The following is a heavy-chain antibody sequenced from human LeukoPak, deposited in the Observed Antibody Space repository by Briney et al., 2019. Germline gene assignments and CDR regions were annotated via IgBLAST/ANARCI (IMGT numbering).Heavy chain of an antibody. CDR1: GYTFTSYD. Sequence: ASVKVSCXASGYTFTSYDINWVRQATGQGLEWMGWMNPNSGNTGYAQKFQGRVTITRNTSISTAYMELSSLRSEDTAVYYCARGRKLGAARYFDYWGQGTLVTVSS. CDR2: MNPNSGNT. D-gene: IGHD6-6*01. V-gene: IGHV1-8*03. CDR3: ARGRKLGAARYFDY. J-gene: IGHJ4*02.